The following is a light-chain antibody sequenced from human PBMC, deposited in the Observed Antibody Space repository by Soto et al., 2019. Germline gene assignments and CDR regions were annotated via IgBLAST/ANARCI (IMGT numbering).Light chain of an antibody. CDR3: QQYNSYWT. Sequence: DIRSAQSTYTLSASVGDRVAISCRASQSITNRLAWYQLKPGKAPKVLIYDALNLESGVPSRFSGSGYGTEFTLTISSLQPDDFATYYCQQYNSYWTFGQGTKVDIK. CDR2: DAL. V-gene: IGKV1-5*01. CDR1: QSITNR. J-gene: IGKJ1*01.